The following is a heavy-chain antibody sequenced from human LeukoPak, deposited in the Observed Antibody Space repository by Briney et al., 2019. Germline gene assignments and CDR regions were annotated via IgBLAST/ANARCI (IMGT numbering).Heavy chain of an antibody. V-gene: IGHV2-5*01. J-gene: IGHJ4*02. D-gene: IGHD3-22*01. Sequence: SGPTLVKPTQTLTLTCTFSGFSLSTSGVGVGWIRQPPGKALEWLALIYWNDDKRYSPSLKSRLTITKDTSKNQVVLTMTNMDPVDTATYYCAHGRVFVSDPTYYYDSSGYPNFDYWGQRTLVTVSS. CDR3: AHGRVFVSDPTYYYDSSGYPNFDY. CDR1: GFSLSTSGVG. CDR2: IYWNDDK.